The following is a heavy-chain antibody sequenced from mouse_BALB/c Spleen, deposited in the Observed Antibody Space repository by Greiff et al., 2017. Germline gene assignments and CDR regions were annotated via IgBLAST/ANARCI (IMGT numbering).Heavy chain of an antibody. D-gene: IGHD1-1*01. CDR2: ISSGGST. J-gene: IGHJ1*01. Sequence: EVQLVESGGGLVKPGGSLKLSCAASGFTFSSYAMSWVRQTPEKRLEWVASISSGGSTYYPDSVKGRFTISRDNARNILYLQMSSLRSEDTAMYYCAREGYYGSSPYWYFDVWGAGTTVTVSS. V-gene: IGHV5-6-5*01. CDR3: AREGYYGSSPYWYFDV. CDR1: GFTFSSYA.